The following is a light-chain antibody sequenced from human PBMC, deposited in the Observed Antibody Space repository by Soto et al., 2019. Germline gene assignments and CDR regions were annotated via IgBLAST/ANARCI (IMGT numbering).Light chain of an antibody. V-gene: IGKV3-20*01. CDR2: GAS. CDR3: RQYCSSPSFT. Sequence: EIVLTQSPGTLSLSPGERATLSCRASQSVSSNYLAWYQQKPGQAPRLLIYGASSRATGIPDRFSGSGSGTDVTLPISRLEAEDFAAYYCRQYCSSPSFTFGPGTKVEIK. CDR1: QSVSSNY. J-gene: IGKJ3*01.